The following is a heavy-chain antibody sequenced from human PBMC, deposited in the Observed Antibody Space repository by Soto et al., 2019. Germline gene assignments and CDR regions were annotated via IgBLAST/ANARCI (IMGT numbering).Heavy chain of an antibody. CDR1: GFSFRNAW. V-gene: IGHV3-15*01. Sequence: GGSLRLSCAAPGFSFRNAWMSWVRQAPGKGLEWVGHIKSQGDGGTRDYAAPVKGRFTISRDDSKNTLFLQMNSLKNKDTAVYFCTTDLQAYCDGTTCYAGNYYYDDMDVWGQGTTVTVS. J-gene: IGHJ6*02. CDR3: TTDLQAYCDGTTCYAGNYYYDDMDV. D-gene: IGHD2-2*01. CDR2: IKSQGDGGTR.